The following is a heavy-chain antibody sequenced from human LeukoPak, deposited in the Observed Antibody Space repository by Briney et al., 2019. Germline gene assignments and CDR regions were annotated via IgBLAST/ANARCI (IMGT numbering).Heavy chain of an antibody. Sequence: SETLSLTCTVSGGSISSSSYYWGWIRQPPGKGLEWIGSIYYSGSTYYNPSLKSRVTISVDTSKNQFSLKLSSVTAADTAVYYCARGPYDFWSGYSYWYFDLWGRGTLVTASS. D-gene: IGHD3-3*01. CDR1: GGSISSSSYY. J-gene: IGHJ2*01. V-gene: IGHV4-39*01. CDR3: ARGPYDFWSGYSYWYFDL. CDR2: IYYSGST.